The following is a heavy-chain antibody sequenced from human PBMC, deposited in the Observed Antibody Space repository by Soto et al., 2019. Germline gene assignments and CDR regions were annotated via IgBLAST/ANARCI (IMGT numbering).Heavy chain of an antibody. CDR3: ASTSWIQLWFPIDY. V-gene: IGHV3-30-3*01. D-gene: IGHD5-18*01. CDR2: ISYDGSNI. CDR1: AFTFSHFA. J-gene: IGHJ4*02. Sequence: GGSLRLSCAASAFTFSHFAMHWVRQTPGKGLEWVASISYDGSNIYYADAVRGRFTISRHYSKNTLYLQMDSLRTGDAGVYYCASTSWIQLWFPIDYWGQGTRVTVSS.